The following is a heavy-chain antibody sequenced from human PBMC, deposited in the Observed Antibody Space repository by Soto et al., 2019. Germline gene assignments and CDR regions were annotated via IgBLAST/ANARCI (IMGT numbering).Heavy chain of an antibody. Sequence: QVQLVESGGGVVQPGTSLRLSCVGYGFTFRSYVIHWFRQAPGKGLEWVALTSYDGSNKYYDDSVKGRFTISRDNSRNTVDLQMDNLRLEDTALYYCARWGTTGGLDVWGQGTLVSVSS. CDR1: GFTFRSYV. D-gene: IGHD3-16*01. V-gene: IGHV3-30*19. J-gene: IGHJ4*02. CDR3: ARWGTTGGLDV. CDR2: TSYDGSNK.